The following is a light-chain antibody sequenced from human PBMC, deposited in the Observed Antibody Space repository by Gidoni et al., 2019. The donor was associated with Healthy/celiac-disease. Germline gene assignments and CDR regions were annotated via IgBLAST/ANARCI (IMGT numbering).Light chain of an antibody. CDR1: QSISSW. CDR3: QQYNSYSST. CDR2: KAS. V-gene: IGKV1-5*03. J-gene: IGKJ2*01. Sequence: DIQMTQSPSTLSAYVGDRVTITCRASQSISSWLAWYQQKPGKAPKLLIYKASSLESGVPSRFSGSGSGTEFTLTISSLQPDDFATYYCQQYNSYSSTFGQGTKLEIK.